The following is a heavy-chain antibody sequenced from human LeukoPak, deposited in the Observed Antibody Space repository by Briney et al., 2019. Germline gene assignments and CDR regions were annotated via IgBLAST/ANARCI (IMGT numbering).Heavy chain of an antibody. Sequence: QPGGSLRLSCAASGFTFSSYGMHWVRQAPGKGLEWVAFIRYDGSNKYYAGSVKGRFTISRDNSKNTLYLQMNSLRAEDTAVYYCARDMGTKLRFLEWFPLYATFDYWGQGTLVTVSS. J-gene: IGHJ4*02. D-gene: IGHD3-3*01. CDR1: GFTFSSYG. CDR3: ARDMGTKLRFLEWFPLYATFDY. CDR2: IRYDGSNK. V-gene: IGHV3-30*02.